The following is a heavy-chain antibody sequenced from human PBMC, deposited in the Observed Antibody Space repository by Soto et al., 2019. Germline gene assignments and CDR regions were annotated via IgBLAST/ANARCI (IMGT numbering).Heavy chain of an antibody. V-gene: IGHV1-2*02. J-gene: IGHJ6*02. CDR1: GYTFTGYY. CDR3: ARVPPDYYYYGMDV. Sequence: GASVKVSCKASGYTFTGYYMHWVRHAPGQGLEWMGWINPNSGGTNYAQKFQGRVTMTRDTSISTAYMELSRLRSDDTAVYYCARVPPDYYYYGMDVWGQGTTVTVSS. CDR2: INPNSGGT.